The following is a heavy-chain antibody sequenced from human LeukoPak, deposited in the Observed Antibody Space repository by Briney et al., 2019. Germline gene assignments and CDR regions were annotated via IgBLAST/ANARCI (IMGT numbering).Heavy chain of an antibody. CDR1: GGSISSGGYS. D-gene: IGHD6-13*01. CDR3: ARALAAANNWFDP. J-gene: IGHJ5*02. CDR2: IYHSGST. Sequence: SETLSLTCAVSGGSISSGGYSWSWIRQPPGKGLEWIGYIYHSGSTYYNPSLKSRVTISVDRSKNQFSLKLSSVTAADTAVYYCARALAAANNWFDPWGQGTLITVSS. V-gene: IGHV4-30-2*01.